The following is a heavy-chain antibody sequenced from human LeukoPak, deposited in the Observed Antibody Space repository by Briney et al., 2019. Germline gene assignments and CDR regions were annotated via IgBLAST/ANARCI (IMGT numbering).Heavy chain of an antibody. D-gene: IGHD3-22*01. CDR3: ARSVYYDSSAYYYIDY. J-gene: IGHJ4*02. V-gene: IGHV5-51*01. CDR1: GYSFTSYW. CDR2: IYPGDSDT. Sequence: GESLKISCKGSGYSFTSYWIGWVRQMPGKGLEWMGIIYPGDSDTRYSPSFQGQVTISADKSINTAYLQWSSLKASDTAMYYCARSVYYDSSAYYYIDYWGQGTLDTVSS.